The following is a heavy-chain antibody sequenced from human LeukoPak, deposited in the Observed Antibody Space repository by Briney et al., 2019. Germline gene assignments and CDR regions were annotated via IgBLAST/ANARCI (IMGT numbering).Heavy chain of an antibody. CDR1: GYTFTGYY. D-gene: IGHD2-2*01. CDR2: INPNSGGT. J-gene: IGHJ5*02. Sequence: GASVKVSCKTSGYTFTGYYMHWVRQAPGQGLEWMGWINPNSGGTNYAQKFQGRVTITRDTSASTAYMELSSLRSEDTAVYYCARDDALLGFWFDPWGQGTLVSVSS. CDR3: ARDDALLGFWFDP. V-gene: IGHV1-2*02.